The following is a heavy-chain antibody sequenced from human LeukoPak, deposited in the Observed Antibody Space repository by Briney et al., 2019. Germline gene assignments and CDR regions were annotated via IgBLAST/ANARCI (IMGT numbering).Heavy chain of an antibody. CDR1: GGSFSGYY. CDR2: INHSGST. Sequence: SETLSLTCAVYGGSFSGYYWSWIRQPPGKGLEWIGEINHSGSTNYNPSLKSRVTISVDTSKNQFSLKLSSVTAADTAVYYCARHEDQDSFDPWGQGTLVTVSS. J-gene: IGHJ5*02. CDR3: ARHEDQDSFDP. V-gene: IGHV4-34*01.